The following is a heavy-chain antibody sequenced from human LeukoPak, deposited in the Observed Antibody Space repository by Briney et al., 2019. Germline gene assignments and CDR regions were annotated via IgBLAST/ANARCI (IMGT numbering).Heavy chain of an antibody. CDR3: ARLMKHCSVISCAAFDF. V-gene: IGHV4-34*01. CDR2: IEHSETT. CDR1: GGSFSGFY. Sequence: SETLSLTCAVYGGSFSGFYWSLIRQPPGKGVGWVGEIEHSETTTYIASLKSRVTISIDTSKNQLSLKMISVTAADTAVYYCARLMKHCSVISCAAFDFWGQGSLVTVSS. J-gene: IGHJ4*02. D-gene: IGHD2-15*01.